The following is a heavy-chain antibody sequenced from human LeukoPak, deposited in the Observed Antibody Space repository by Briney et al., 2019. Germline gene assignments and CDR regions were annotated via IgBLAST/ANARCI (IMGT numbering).Heavy chain of an antibody. CDR3: ARGGIDIAARRTHYYMDV. CDR1: GGTFSSYA. J-gene: IGHJ6*03. CDR2: IIPIFGTA. Sequence: GASVKVSCKASGGTFSSYAISWVRQAPGQGLEWMGGIIPIFGTANYAQKFQGRVTITADESTSTAYMELSSLRSEDTAVYYCARGGIDIAARRTHYYMDVWGKGTTVTVSS. D-gene: IGHD6-6*01. V-gene: IGHV1-69*13.